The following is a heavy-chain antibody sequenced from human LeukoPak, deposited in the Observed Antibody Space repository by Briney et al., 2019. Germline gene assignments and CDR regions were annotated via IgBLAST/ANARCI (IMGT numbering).Heavy chain of an antibody. J-gene: IGHJ4*02. CDR1: GFTFSSYS. Sequence: GGSLRLSCAASGFTFSSYSMNWVRQAPGRGLEWVSSISSSSSYIYYADSVKGRFTISRDNAKNSLYLQMNSLRAEDTAVYYCARDRDYYDSSGYYYEFDYWGQGTLVTVSS. D-gene: IGHD3-22*01. CDR3: ARDRDYYDSSGYYYEFDY. CDR2: ISSSSSYI. V-gene: IGHV3-21*01.